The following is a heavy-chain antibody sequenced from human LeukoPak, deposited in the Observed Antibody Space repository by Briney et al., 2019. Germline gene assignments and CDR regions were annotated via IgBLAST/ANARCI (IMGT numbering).Heavy chain of an antibody. CDR1: GYSFTSYW. D-gene: IGHD3-22*01. V-gene: IGHV5-51*01. J-gene: IGHJ4*02. CDR2: IYPGDSDT. CDR3: ARSGSSGYYYFDY. Sequence: GESLKIFCKGSGYSFTSYWIGWVRQMPGKGLEWMGIIYPGDSDTRYSPSFQGQVAISADKSISTAYLQWSSLKASDTAMYYCARSGSSGYYYFDYWGQGTLVTVSS.